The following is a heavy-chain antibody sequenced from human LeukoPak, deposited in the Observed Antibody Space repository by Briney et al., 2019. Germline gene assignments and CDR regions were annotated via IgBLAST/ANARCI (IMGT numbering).Heavy chain of an antibody. CDR1: GGSFSGYY. Sequence: SETLSLTCAVYGGSFSGYYWSWIRQPPGKGLEWIGEINHSGSTNYNPSLKSRVTISVDTSKNQFSLKLSSATAADTAVYYCARSYYYGMDVWGQGTTVTVSS. V-gene: IGHV4-34*01. J-gene: IGHJ6*02. CDR3: ARSYYYGMDV. CDR2: INHSGST.